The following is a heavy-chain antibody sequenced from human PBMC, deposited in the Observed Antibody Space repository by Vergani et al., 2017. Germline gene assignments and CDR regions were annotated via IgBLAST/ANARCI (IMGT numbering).Heavy chain of an antibody. CDR2: IWYDGSNK. J-gene: IGHJ3*02. V-gene: IGHV3-33*01. CDR3: ARSFSPHGDAFDI. CDR1: GFTFSIYG. Sequence: QVQLVESGGGVVQPGRSLRLSCAASGFTFSIYGMHWVRQAPGKGLEWVAVIWYDGSNKYYGDSVKGRFTISRDNSKNTLYVQMNRLKAEDTDVYYCARSFSPHGDAFDIWGQGTMVTVSS.